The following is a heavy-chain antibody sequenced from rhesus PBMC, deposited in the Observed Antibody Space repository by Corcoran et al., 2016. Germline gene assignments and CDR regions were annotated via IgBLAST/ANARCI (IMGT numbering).Heavy chain of an antibody. Sequence: QVQLQESGPGLVKPSETLSLTCAVSGASIRSYWWSWIRQPPGKGLEWIGEINGNSGSTYYNPSLKSRVTISKDASKNQFSLKLSSVTAADTAVYYCARVLPVTVAVDYWGQGVLVTVSS. V-gene: IGHV4-80*01. CDR2: INGNSGST. CDR1: GASIRSYW. J-gene: IGHJ4*01. D-gene: IGHD4-29*01. CDR3: ARVLPVTVAVDY.